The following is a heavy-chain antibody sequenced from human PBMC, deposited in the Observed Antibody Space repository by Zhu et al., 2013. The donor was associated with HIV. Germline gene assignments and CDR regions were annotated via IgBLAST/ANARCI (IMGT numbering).Heavy chain of an antibody. CDR3: ARGLTGLDY. CDR2: MNVNNGNT. Sequence: QVQLVQSGGEVKKPGASVKVSCKASGYSFMNYGITWVRQAPGQGLEWMGWMNVNNGNTNYALKLQGRLTMTTDTFTRTAYMELRSLRFDDTAVYYCARGLTGLDYWGQGTQVTVSS. V-gene: IGHV1-18*01. CDR1: GYSFMNYG. D-gene: IGHD3-9*01. J-gene: IGHJ4*02.